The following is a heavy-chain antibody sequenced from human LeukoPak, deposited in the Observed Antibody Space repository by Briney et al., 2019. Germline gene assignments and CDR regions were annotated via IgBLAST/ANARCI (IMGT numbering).Heavy chain of an antibody. J-gene: IGHJ4*02. V-gene: IGHV3-33*01. CDR3: AREDTSLVIAY. CDR2: MWYDGSNK. D-gene: IGHD5-18*01. Sequence: PGGSLRLSCAASGFTFSNYGMHWVRQAPGKGLEWVAVMWYDGSNKYYTDSAKGRFTISRDNSKNTLYLQMNSLRAEDTAVYYCAREDTSLVIAYWGQGTLVTVSS. CDR1: GFTFSNYG.